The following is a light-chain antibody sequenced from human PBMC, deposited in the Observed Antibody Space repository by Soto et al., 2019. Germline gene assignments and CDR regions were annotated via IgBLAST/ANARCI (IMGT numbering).Light chain of an antibody. CDR3: QVWDTTSNHPV. CDR2: YDS. Sequence: SYELIQPPSVSVAPGKTARITCGGNNIGSESVHWYQQKPGQAPVLVIYYDSDRPAGIPERLSGSKSGNTATLTITRVDAGDEADYYCQVWDTTSNHPVFGTGTKVTVL. J-gene: IGLJ1*01. CDR1: NIGSES. V-gene: IGLV3-21*04.